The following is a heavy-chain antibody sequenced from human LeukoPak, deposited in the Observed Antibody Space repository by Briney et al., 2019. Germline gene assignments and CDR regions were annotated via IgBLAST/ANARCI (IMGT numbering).Heavy chain of an antibody. Sequence: SVNVSCKASGGSFSNNAISWVRQATGQGLERMGRIIPILGIANYAQKFQGRVTITADKSTSTVYMELSSLRSEDTAVYYCARGFDYYDSSGYHPPDVWGQGTTVTVSS. CDR2: IIPILGIA. CDR3: ARGFDYYDSSGYHPPDV. V-gene: IGHV1-69*04. D-gene: IGHD3-22*01. CDR1: GGSFSNNA. J-gene: IGHJ6*02.